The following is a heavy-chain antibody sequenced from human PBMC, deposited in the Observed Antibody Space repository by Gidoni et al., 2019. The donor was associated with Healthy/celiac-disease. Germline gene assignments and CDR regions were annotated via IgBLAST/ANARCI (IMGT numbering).Heavy chain of an antibody. J-gene: IGHJ5*02. Sequence: QVQLQESGPGLVKPSQTLSLTCTVSGGSISSGGYYWSWIRQHPGKGLEWIGYIYYSGSTYYNPSLKSRVTISVDTSKNQFSLKLSSVTAADTAVYYCAVGYCSSTSCHMGWFDPWGQGTLVTVSS. V-gene: IGHV4-31*03. CDR3: AVGYCSSTSCHMGWFDP. D-gene: IGHD2-2*01. CDR2: IYYSGST. CDR1: GGSISSGGYY.